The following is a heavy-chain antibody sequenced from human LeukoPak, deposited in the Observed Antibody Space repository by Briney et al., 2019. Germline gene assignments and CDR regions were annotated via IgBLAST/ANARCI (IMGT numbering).Heavy chain of an antibody. V-gene: IGHV3-30*18. D-gene: IGHD5-12*01. CDR2: ISYDGRDK. CDR1: GFTFSSYA. Sequence: PGGSLRLSCAASGFTFSSYAMHWVRQAPGKGLQWVALISYDGRDKYYADSVKGRFTISRDNSKNTLYLQMNSLRAEDTAMYYCAKNKGSRYDSYYSGMDVWGQGTAVTVSS. J-gene: IGHJ6*02. CDR3: AKNKGSRYDSYYSGMDV.